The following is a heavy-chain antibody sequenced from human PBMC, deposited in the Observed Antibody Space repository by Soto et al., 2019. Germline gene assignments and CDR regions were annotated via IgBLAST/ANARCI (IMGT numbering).Heavy chain of an antibody. Sequence: PSETLSLTCTVSGGSVSSGSYYWSWIRQPPGKGLEWIGYIYYSGSINYNPSLKSRVTISVDTSKNQFSLKLSSVTAADTAVYYCATRSIAALYYYGMDVWGQGTTVTVSS. CDR1: GGSVSSGSYY. V-gene: IGHV4-61*01. D-gene: IGHD6-6*01. CDR2: IYYSGSI. J-gene: IGHJ6*02. CDR3: ATRSIAALYYYGMDV.